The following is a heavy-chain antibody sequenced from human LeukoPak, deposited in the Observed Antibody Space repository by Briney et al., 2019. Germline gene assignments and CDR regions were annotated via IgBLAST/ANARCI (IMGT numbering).Heavy chain of an antibody. CDR3: AREEDIVVVPAALYYYYMDV. Sequence: PSQTLSLTCTVSGGSISSGSYYWSWTRQPAGKGLEWIGCIYTSGSTNYNPSLKSRVTISVDTSKNQFSLKLSSVTAADTAVYYCAREEDIVVVPAALYYYYMDVWGKGTTVTVSS. CDR1: GGSISSGSYY. D-gene: IGHD2-2*01. J-gene: IGHJ6*03. V-gene: IGHV4-61*02. CDR2: IYTSGST.